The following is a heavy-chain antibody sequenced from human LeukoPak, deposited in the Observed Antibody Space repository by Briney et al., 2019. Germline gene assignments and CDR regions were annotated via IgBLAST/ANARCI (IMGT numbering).Heavy chain of an antibody. CDR2: IYHSGST. D-gene: IGHD6-13*01. V-gene: IGHV4-30-2*01. CDR1: GGSISSGGYS. Sequence: PSQTLSLTCAVSGGSISSGGYSWSWIRQPPGKGLEWIGYIYHSGSTNYHPSLKSRVTISVDKSKNQFSLKLSSVTAADTAVYYCARVSPGIAAAALDYWGQGTLVTVSS. J-gene: IGHJ4*02. CDR3: ARVSPGIAAAALDY.